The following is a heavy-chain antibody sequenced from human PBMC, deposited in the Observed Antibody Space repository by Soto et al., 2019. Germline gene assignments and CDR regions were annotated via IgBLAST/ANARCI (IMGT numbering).Heavy chain of an antibody. V-gene: IGHV4-39*01. J-gene: IGHJ4*02. CDR1: GGSISSSSYY. Sequence: SETLSLTCTVSGGSISSSSYYWGWIRQPPGKGLEWIGSIYYSGSTYYNPSLKSRVTISVDTSKNQFSLKLSSVTAADTAVYYCASYYYDSSGYYYLDYWGQGTLVTVS. CDR2: IYYSGST. CDR3: ASYYYDSSGYYYLDY. D-gene: IGHD3-22*01.